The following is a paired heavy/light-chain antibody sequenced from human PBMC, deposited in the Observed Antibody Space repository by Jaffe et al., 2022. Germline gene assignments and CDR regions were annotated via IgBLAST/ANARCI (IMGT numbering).Light chain of an antibody. J-gene: IGKJ2*01. CDR3: LQHNTYPHT. CDR2: AAS. V-gene: IGKV1-17*01. CDR1: QGVRND. Sequence: DIQMTQSPSSLSASVGDRVTITCRASQGVRNDLGWFQQKPGKAPKRLIYAASNLQSGVPSRFSGSGSGTEFTLTINSLQPEDFATYYCLQHNTYPHTFGQGTKLEVK.
Heavy chain of an antibody. D-gene: IGHD3-22*01. V-gene: IGHV3-23*01. CDR3: ATHSKWLSDS. J-gene: IGHJ4*02. CDR2: ISGVGDRT. Sequence: EVQLLQSGGRLVQPGGSLRLSCLGSGFTFSDYAMGWVRQAPGKGLQWVAGISGVGDRTYYSDSVKGRFTISRDNSKNTLYLQMNSLRDDDTALYFCATHSKWLSDSWGQGNLVTVSS. CDR1: GFTFSDYA.